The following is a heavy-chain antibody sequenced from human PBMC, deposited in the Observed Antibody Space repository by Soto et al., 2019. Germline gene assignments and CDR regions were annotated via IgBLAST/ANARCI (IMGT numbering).Heavy chain of an antibody. J-gene: IGHJ4*02. Sequence: TGGSLRLSCAASGFTFSNAWMNWVRQAPGKGPEWVGRIKSKTDGGTTDYAAPVKGRFTISREDSKNTLYLQMNSLKTEDTAVYYCTTDPVTMIVVVPSSGWGQGTLVTVSS. CDR3: TTDPVTMIVVVPSSG. CDR2: IKSKTDGGTT. D-gene: IGHD3-22*01. V-gene: IGHV3-15*07. CDR1: GFTFSNAW.